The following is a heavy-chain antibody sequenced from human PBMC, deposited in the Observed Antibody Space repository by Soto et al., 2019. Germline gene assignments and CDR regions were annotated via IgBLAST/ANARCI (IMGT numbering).Heavy chain of an antibody. CDR2: IYHAAST. V-gene: IGHV4-4*02. J-gene: IGHJ4*02. CDR3: ASGPPLVGNPIPPTY. CDR1: GGSITNSNW. Sequence: SETLSLTCCVSGGSITNSNWWTCVRLPPAKGLEGSGEIYHAASTKYNPSLQRRGAISVDTSKNHFALTLTAVTAADAAVDFCASGPPLVGNPIPPTYWARGTLV. D-gene: IGHD1-26*01.